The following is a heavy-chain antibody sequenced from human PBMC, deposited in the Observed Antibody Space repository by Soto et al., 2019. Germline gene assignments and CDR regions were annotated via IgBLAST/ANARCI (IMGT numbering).Heavy chain of an antibody. D-gene: IGHD6-19*01. V-gene: IGHV3-23*01. J-gene: IGHJ4*02. Sequence: LRLSCEVSGFTFSSYAMSWVRQSPGKGLEWVAVISGTGVSSQYADSVKGRFTISRDNSKNTLTLQMNSLRAEDTAVYYCAKPRLVAGLIKYVDFASWGQGILVTVSS. CDR3: AKPRLVAGLIKYVDFAS. CDR2: ISGTGVSS. CDR1: GFTFSSYA.